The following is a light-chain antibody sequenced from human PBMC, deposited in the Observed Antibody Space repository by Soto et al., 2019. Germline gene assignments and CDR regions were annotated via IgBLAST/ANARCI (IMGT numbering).Light chain of an antibody. CDR1: QSLLHSKGYNY. V-gene: IGKV2-28*01. CDR3: MQALQTPYT. CDR2: LGS. Sequence: DIVMTQSPLSLPVTPGGPSSISCRSSQSLLHSKGYNYLDWYLQKPGQSPQLLMSLGSNRTSGVPDRFSGSGSGTDFTLKISRVEAEDVGVYYCMQALQTPYTFGQGTKLEIK. J-gene: IGKJ2*01.